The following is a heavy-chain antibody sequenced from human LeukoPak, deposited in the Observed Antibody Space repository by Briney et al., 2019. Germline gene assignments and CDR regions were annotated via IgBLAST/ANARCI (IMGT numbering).Heavy chain of an antibody. V-gene: IGHV3-23*01. J-gene: IGHJ4*02. CDR3: AKGYPATMVRGVPPNLAIDY. D-gene: IGHD3-10*01. Sequence: GGSLRLSCAASGFTFSSYGMSWVRQAPGKGLEWVSTISASGGSTYYADSVKGRFTISRDNSKNTLYLQMNSLRVEDTAVYYCAKGYPATMVRGVPPNLAIDYWGQGTLVTVSS. CDR2: ISASGGST. CDR1: GFTFSSYG.